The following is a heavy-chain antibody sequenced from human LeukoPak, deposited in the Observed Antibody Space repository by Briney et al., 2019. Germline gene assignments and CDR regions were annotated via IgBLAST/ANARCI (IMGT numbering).Heavy chain of an antibody. V-gene: IGHV1-69*13. Sequence: ASVKVSCKASGGTFSSYAISWVRQAPGQGLEWMGGIIPIFGTANYAQKFQGRVTITADESTSTAYMKLSSLRSEDTAVFYCARKAYYDSSGYYSGWFDPWGQGTVVTVSS. D-gene: IGHD3-22*01. J-gene: IGHJ5*02. CDR2: IIPIFGTA. CDR3: ARKAYYDSSGYYSGWFDP. CDR1: GGTFSSYA.